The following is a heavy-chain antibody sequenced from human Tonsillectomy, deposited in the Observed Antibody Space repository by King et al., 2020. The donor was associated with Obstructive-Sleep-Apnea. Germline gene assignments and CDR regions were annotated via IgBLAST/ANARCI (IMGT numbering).Heavy chain of an antibody. Sequence: QLQESGPGLVKPSETLSLTCTVSGGSISSPSYYCGWIRQPPGKGLEWIGSIYYSGNTYYNPSLKSRVTISVDTSKKQSSLRLTSVTAADTAVYYCARDAGVCSGGSCYSGWFDPWGQGTLVTVSS. J-gene: IGHJ5*02. V-gene: IGHV4-39*07. CDR1: GGSISSPSYY. CDR3: ARDAGVCSGGSCYSGWFDP. D-gene: IGHD2-15*01. CDR2: IYYSGNT.